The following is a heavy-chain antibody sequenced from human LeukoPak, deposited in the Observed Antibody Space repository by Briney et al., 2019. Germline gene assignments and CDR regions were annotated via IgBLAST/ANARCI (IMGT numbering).Heavy chain of an antibody. CDR1: GYTFTGYY. D-gene: IGHD6-19*01. Sequence: VASVKVSCKASGYTFTGYYMHWVRQAPGQGLEWMGWINPNSGGTNYAQKFQGRVTMTRDTSISTAYMELSRLRSDDTAVYYCARSVTIAVAGTGYWGQGTLVTVSS. CDR3: ARSVTIAVAGTGY. J-gene: IGHJ4*02. V-gene: IGHV1-2*02. CDR2: INPNSGGT.